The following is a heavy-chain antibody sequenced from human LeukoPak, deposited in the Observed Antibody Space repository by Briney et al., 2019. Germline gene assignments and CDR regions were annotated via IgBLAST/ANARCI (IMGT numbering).Heavy chain of an antibody. CDR3: ASPRSGYSGYDLDY. Sequence: GSLRLSCAASGFTFSSYSMNWVRQVPGKGLEWVSSISSSSSYIYYADSVKGRFTISRDNAKNSLYLQMNSLRAEDTAVYYCASPRSGYSGYDLDYWGQGTLVTVSS. CDR1: GFTFSSYS. CDR2: ISSSSSYI. J-gene: IGHJ4*02. V-gene: IGHV3-21*01. D-gene: IGHD5-12*01.